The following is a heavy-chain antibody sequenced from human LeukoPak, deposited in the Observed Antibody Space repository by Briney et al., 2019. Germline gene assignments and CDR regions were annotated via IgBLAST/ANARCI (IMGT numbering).Heavy chain of an antibody. J-gene: IGHJ3*02. Sequence: GGSLRLSCAASGFTVSSNYMSWVRQAPGKGLEWVSVIYSGGSTYYADSVKGRFTISRDNSKNTLYLQMNSLRAEDTAVYYCARARRCGGDYYHAFDIWGQGTMVTVSS. CDR2: IYSGGST. CDR1: GFTVSSNY. V-gene: IGHV3-53*01. CDR3: ARARRCGGDYYHAFDI. D-gene: IGHD2-21*02.